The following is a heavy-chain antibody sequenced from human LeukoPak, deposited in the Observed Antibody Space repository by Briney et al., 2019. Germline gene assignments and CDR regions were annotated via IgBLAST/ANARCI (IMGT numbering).Heavy chain of an antibody. J-gene: IGHJ4*02. V-gene: IGHV4-34*01. CDR2: INHSGST. Sequence: SETLSLTCAVYGGSFSGYYWRWVRQPPGKGLEGIGEINHSGSTNYNPSLHSRVTISVDTSKNQFSLKLSSVPAADTAVYYCARVGSGWDDYWGQGTLVTVSS. CDR1: GGSFSGYY. D-gene: IGHD6-25*01. CDR3: ARVGSGWDDY.